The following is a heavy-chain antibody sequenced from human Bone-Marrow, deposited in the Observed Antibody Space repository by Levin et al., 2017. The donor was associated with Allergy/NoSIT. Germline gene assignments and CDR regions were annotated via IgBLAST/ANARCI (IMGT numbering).Heavy chain of an antibody. Sequence: PGGSLRLSCTASGFTFNSYGMHWVRQAPGKGLEWVAVVTYDRSNKYYADSVKGRFTISRDNSKNTLYLQMDSLRAEDTAVYYCAKSDGGSGYYLYSLDFWGQGTPVTVSS. D-gene: IGHD3-22*01. V-gene: IGHV3-30*18. J-gene: IGHJ4*02. CDR2: VTYDRSNK. CDR3: AKSDGGSGYYLYSLDF. CDR1: GFTFNSYG.